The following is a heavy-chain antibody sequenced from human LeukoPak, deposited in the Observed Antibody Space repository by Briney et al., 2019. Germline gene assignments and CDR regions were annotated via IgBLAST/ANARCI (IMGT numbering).Heavy chain of an antibody. D-gene: IGHD3-22*01. CDR2: INTDGSNT. Sequence: GGSLRLSCASSGFTFDYYWLHWVRQAPGKGLMWVSRINTDGSNTHYADSVKGRFTISRDNAKNTLYLQMNGLRVEDTAVYYCVVWGEDRSGHRFDFWGQGTLVTVSS. CDR1: GFTFDYYW. J-gene: IGHJ4*02. V-gene: IGHV3-74*01. CDR3: VVWGEDRSGHRFDF.